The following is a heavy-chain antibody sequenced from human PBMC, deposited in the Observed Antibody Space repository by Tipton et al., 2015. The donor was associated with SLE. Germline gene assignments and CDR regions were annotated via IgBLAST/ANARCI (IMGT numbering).Heavy chain of an antibody. Sequence: TLSLTCTVSGGSISGYHWSWLRQPPGKGLEWIGYISYTETTKYNPSLESRVIISVDTSKNQFSLRLSSVTAADTAMYYCARLSLDSWDLPQCFDSWGQGTLVTVSS. V-gene: IGHV4-59*08. CDR1: GGSISGYH. D-gene: IGHD1-26*01. CDR2: ISYTETT. J-gene: IGHJ4*02. CDR3: ARLSLDSWDLPQCFDS.